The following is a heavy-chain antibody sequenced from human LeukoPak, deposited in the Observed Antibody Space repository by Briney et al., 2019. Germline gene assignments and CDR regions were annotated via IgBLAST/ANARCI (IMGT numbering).Heavy chain of an antibody. D-gene: IGHD6-25*01. CDR1: GFTFSSSS. Sequence: PGGSLRLSCAASGFTFSSSSMNWVRQAPGKGLEWVSYISSSSANIYYADSVKGRFTISRDNAKNSLFLQMNSLGAEDTAVYYYARGRSGHYFDYWGQGTLVTVSS. CDR2: ISSSSANI. J-gene: IGHJ4*02. CDR3: ARGRSGHYFDY. V-gene: IGHV3-48*01.